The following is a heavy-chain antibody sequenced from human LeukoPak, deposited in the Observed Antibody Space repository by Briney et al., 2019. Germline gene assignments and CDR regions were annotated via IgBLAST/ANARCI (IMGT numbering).Heavy chain of an antibody. CDR2: ISYDGSNK. CDR1: GFTFSSYA. V-gene: IGHV3-30-3*01. D-gene: IGHD3-10*01. J-gene: IGHJ4*02. Sequence: GGSLRLSCAASGFTFSSYAMHLVRQAPGKGLEWVAVISYDGSNKYYADSVKGRFTISRDNSKNTLYLQMNSLRAEDTAVYYCARGSMVRGGNYWGQGTLVTVSS. CDR3: ARGSMVRGGNY.